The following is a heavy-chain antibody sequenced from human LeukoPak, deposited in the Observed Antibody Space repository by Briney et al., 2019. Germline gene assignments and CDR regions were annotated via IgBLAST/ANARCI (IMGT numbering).Heavy chain of an antibody. J-gene: IGHJ4*02. CDR1: GFTFSSSA. Sequence: GGSLRLSCAASGFTFSSSAMSWVRQAPGKGLEWVSSVSGSGRNTFYPDSVEGRFTISRDNSKDTVYLQMNSLRADDTAVYYCVKSRRVGANQRGLFDYWGQGTLVTVSP. CDR3: VKSRRVGANQRGLFDY. V-gene: IGHV3-23*01. D-gene: IGHD1-26*01. CDR2: VSGSGRNT.